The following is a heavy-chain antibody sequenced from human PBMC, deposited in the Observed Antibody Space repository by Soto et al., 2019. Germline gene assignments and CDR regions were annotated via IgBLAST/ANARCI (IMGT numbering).Heavy chain of an antibody. D-gene: IGHD6-13*01. CDR2: INPANGDT. V-gene: IGHV1-3*01. Sequence: ASVKVSCKASGYTFTSYGIHWVRQAPGQRREWMGWINPANGDTKYSPKFQGRVTITRDTSASTAYMELSSLRSEDTAVYYCVRRHVSATGIDWFDPWGQGXLVTVYS. CDR3: VRRHVSATGIDWFDP. J-gene: IGHJ5*02. CDR1: GYTFTSYG.